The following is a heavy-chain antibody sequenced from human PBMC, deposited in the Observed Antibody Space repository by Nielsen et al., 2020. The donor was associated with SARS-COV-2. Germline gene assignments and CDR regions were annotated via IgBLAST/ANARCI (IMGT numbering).Heavy chain of an antibody. CDR1: GFTFDDYA. Sequence: GGSLRLSCAASGFTFDDYAMHWVRQAPGKGLEWVSGISWNSGSIGYADSVKGRFTISRDNAKNSLYLQMNSLRAEDTASYYCAAQSGSYYFSGAFDIWGQGTMVTVSS. D-gene: IGHD1-26*01. J-gene: IGHJ3*02. CDR2: ISWNSGSI. CDR3: AAQSGSYYFSGAFDI. V-gene: IGHV3-9*01.